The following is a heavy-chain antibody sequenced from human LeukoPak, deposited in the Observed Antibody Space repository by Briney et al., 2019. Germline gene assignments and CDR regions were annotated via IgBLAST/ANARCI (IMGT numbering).Heavy chain of an antibody. CDR3: VKDAGTA. CDR1: GFTFSNNW. J-gene: IGHJ5*02. Sequence: GGSLRLSCAASGFTFSNNWMSWVRQAPGKGPGCVANIKKDGSEKYYINSVKGRFTISRDNAKNSLYLQMNSLRAEDTALYYCVKDAGTAWGQGTLVTVSS. D-gene: IGHD2-8*02. V-gene: IGHV3-7*01. CDR2: IKKDGSEK.